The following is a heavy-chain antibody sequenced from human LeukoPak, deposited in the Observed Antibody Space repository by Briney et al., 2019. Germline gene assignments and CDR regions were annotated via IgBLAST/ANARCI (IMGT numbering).Heavy chain of an antibody. CDR3: ARGRITMVRGARNLNY. J-gene: IGHJ4*02. CDR2: ISAYNGNT. CDR1: GYTFTSYG. D-gene: IGHD3-10*01. V-gene: IGHV1-18*01. Sequence: ASVKVSCKASGYTFTSYGISWVRQAPGQGLEWMGWISAYNGNTNYAQKLQGRVTMTTDTSTSTAYMELRSLRSDDTAVYYCARGRITMVRGARNLNYWGQGTLVTVSS.